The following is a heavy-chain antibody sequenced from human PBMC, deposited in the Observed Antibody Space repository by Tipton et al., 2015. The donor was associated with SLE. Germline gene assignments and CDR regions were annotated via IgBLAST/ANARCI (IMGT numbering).Heavy chain of an antibody. CDR2: ISYDGSNK. D-gene: IGHD5-24*01. CDR1: GFTFSSYA. Sequence: SLRLSCAASGFTFSSYAMHWVRQAPGKGLEWVAVISYDGSNKYYADSVKGRFTISRDNSKNTLYLQMNSLRAEDTAVYYCAKVGGSRRWLQLDYWGQGTLVTVSS. V-gene: IGHV3-30*04. J-gene: IGHJ4*02. CDR3: AKVGGSRRWLQLDY.